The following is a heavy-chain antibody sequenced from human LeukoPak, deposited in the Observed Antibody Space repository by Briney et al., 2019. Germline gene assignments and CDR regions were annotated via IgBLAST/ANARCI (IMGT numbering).Heavy chain of an antibody. Sequence: ASVKVSCKASGYTFTGYYMHWVRQAPGQGLEWMGWINPNGGGANYAQKFQDRVTMTRDTSVSTAYMELSSLRSDDTAVYYCARGFVYCGRDCYKPERAFDIWGQGTMVTVSS. CDR1: GYTFTGYY. V-gene: IGHV1-2*02. CDR3: ARGFVYCGRDCYKPERAFDI. CDR2: INPNGGGA. D-gene: IGHD2-21*01. J-gene: IGHJ3*02.